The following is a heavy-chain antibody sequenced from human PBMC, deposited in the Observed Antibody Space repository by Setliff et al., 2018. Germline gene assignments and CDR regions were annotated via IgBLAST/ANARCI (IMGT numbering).Heavy chain of an antibody. J-gene: IGHJ3*01. CDR1: GGSISSSSYY. D-gene: IGHD5-12*01. CDR2: IYYSGTT. Sequence: SETLSLTCTVSGGSISSSSYYWGWLRQPPGRGLEWIGSIYYSGTTYSNPSLKSRVTISVDTSKNQFSLKLSSVTAADTAVYYCARDRLATIRRRAFGGWGQGIMVTVSS. CDR3: ARDRLATIRRRAFGG. V-gene: IGHV4-39*07.